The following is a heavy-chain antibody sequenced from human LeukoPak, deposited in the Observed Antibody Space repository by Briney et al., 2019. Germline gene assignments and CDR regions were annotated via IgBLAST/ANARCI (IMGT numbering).Heavy chain of an antibody. D-gene: IGHD3-22*01. Sequence: GASVKVSCKASGYTFTSYGISWVRQAPGQGLEWMGWISAYNGNTNYAQKLQGRVTMTTDTSTSTAYMELRSLRSDDTAVYYCARTGFRYYDSSGYLDYWGQGTLVTVSS. V-gene: IGHV1-18*01. CDR1: GYTFTSYG. J-gene: IGHJ4*02. CDR2: ISAYNGNT. CDR3: ARTGFRYYDSSGYLDY.